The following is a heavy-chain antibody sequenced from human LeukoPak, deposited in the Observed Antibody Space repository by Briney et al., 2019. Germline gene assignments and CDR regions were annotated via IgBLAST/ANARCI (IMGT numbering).Heavy chain of an antibody. CDR2: ISWNSGRK. J-gene: IGHJ4*02. Sequence: GRSLRLSCAASGFTFDDYAMHWVRQVPGKGLEWVSGISWNSGRKDYADSVKGRFTISRDNANNSLYLQMNSLRAEDTALYHCIKSGNSVLIAAHSPFDYWGQGALVTVSS. CDR1: GFTFDDYA. CDR3: IKSGNSVLIAAHSPFDY. D-gene: IGHD2-15*01. V-gene: IGHV3-9*01.